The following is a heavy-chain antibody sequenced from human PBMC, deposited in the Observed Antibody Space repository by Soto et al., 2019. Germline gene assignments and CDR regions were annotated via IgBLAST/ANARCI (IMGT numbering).Heavy chain of an antibody. D-gene: IGHD2-15*01. Sequence: EVQLLEAGGGLVQPGASLRLSCAASGFTFSRYAMSWVRQAPGKGLEWVSAISGSGGSTYYADSVKCQFTISRDNSKNTLSLHMNSLRAEDTAVYYCAKDRYCSGGSCYSECAFDIWGQGTMVTVSS. J-gene: IGHJ3*02. CDR2: ISGSGGST. CDR1: GFTFSRYA. CDR3: AKDRYCSGGSCYSECAFDI. V-gene: IGHV3-23*01.